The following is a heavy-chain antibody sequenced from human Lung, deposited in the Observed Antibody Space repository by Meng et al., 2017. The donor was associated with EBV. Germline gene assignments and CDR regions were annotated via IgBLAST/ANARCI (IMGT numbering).Heavy chain of an antibody. V-gene: IGHV6-1*01. CDR1: GDSVSSSSAA. Sequence: QVQLQQSGPGLVKPSQTLSLNCAIYGDSVSSSSAAWTWIRQSPSRGLEWLGRTYYRSKWYTDYAVFVKSRININPDTSKNQFSLQLNSVTAEDTAVYYCARGATSVFDLWGRGTLVTVAS. CDR2: TYYRSKWYT. J-gene: IGHJ2*01. CDR3: ARGATSVFDL.